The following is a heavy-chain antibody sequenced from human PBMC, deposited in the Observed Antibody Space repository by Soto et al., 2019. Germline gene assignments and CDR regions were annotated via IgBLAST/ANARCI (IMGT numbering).Heavy chain of an antibody. V-gene: IGHV1-69*01. CDR2: IIPIFGTA. CDR3: ARRKGGVTMVRGPHYGMDV. J-gene: IGHJ6*02. CDR1: GGTFSSYA. Sequence: QVQLVQSGAEVKKPGSSVKVSCKASGGTFSSYAISWVRQAPGQGLEWIGGIIPIFGTANYAQKFQGRVTITADESTSTAYMELSSLRSEDTAVYYCARRKGGVTMVRGPHYGMDVWGQGTTVTVSS. D-gene: IGHD3-10*01.